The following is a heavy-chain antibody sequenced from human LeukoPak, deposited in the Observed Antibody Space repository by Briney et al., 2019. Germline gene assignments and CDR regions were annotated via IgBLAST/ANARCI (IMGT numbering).Heavy chain of an antibody. V-gene: IGHV1-2*02. Sequence: ASVKVSCKASGYTFTGYYMHWVRQAPGQELEWMGWINPNSGGTNYAQKFQGRVTMTRDTSISTAYMELSRLRSDDTAVYYCAKNMKYSSSWYDWFDPWGQGTLVTVSS. CDR3: AKNMKYSSSWYDWFDP. J-gene: IGHJ5*02. D-gene: IGHD6-13*01. CDR2: INPNSGGT. CDR1: GYTFTGYY.